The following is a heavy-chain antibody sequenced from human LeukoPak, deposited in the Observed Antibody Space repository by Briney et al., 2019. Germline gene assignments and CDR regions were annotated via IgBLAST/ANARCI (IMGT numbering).Heavy chain of an antibody. CDR1: GHTLTELS. Sequence: ASVKVSCKVSGHTLTELSMHWVRQAPGKGLEWMGWISAYNGNTNYAQKLQGRVTMTTDTSTSTAYMELRSLRSDDTAVYYCARDHNGVDLWFGELLLVSYDYWGQGTLVTVSS. V-gene: IGHV1-18*01. J-gene: IGHJ4*02. CDR3: ARDHNGVDLWFGELLLVSYDY. D-gene: IGHD3-10*01. CDR2: ISAYNGNT.